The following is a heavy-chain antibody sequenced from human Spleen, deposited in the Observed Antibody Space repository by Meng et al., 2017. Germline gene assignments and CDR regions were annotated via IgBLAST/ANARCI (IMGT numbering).Heavy chain of an antibody. CDR2: INSDGSFT. D-gene: IGHD4-17*01. CDR1: EFAFSVYS. V-gene: IGHV3-74*01. Sequence: GGSLRPSCAASEFAFSVYSMYWVRQAPGKGLVWVSRINSDGSFTSYADSVKGRFTISRDNAKNTLYLQMNSLRAEDTAVYYCAADFGDYGAWGQGTLVTVSS. J-gene: IGHJ5*02. CDR3: AADFGDYGA.